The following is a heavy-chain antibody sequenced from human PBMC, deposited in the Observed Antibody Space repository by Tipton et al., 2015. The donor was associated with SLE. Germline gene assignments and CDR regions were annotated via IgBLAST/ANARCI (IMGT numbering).Heavy chain of an antibody. D-gene: IGHD6-19*01. J-gene: IGHJ4*02. V-gene: IGHV4-4*07. Sequence: LRLSCTVSGGSISSYYWSWIRQPAGKGLEWIGRIYTSGSTNYNPSLKSRVTISVDTSKNQFSLQLNSVTPEDTAVYYCARIEFRIAVAGGGFDYWGQGTLVTVSS. CDR1: GGSISSYY. CDR2: IYTSGST. CDR3: ARIEFRIAVAGGGFDY.